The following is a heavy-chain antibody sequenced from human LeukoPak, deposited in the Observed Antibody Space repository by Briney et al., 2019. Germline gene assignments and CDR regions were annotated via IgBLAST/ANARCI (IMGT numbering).Heavy chain of an antibody. CDR3: ARALRGYSYGYSPNFDY. D-gene: IGHD5-18*01. CDR2: IYYSGST. J-gene: IGHJ4*02. Sequence: PSETLSLTCTVSGGSISSSSYYWGWIRQPPGKGLEWIGSIYYSGSTNYNPSLKSRVTISVNTSKNQFSLKLSSVTAADTAVYYCARALRGYSYGYSPNFDYWGRGTLVTVSS. CDR1: GGSISSSSYY. V-gene: IGHV4-39*07.